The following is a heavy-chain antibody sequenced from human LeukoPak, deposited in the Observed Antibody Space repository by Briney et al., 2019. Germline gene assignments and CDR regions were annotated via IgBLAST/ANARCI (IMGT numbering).Heavy chain of an antibody. CDR1: GFTFSNYA. Sequence: PGGSLRLSCAASGFTFSNYAMHWVRQAPGKGLEWVAVTSADGGNKLYADSVKGRFTISRDNAKNSLYLQMNSLRAEDTAVYYCAREYYDFWSGYLDYWGQGTLVTVSS. V-gene: IGHV3-30-3*01. D-gene: IGHD3-3*01. CDR3: AREYYDFWSGYLDY. CDR2: TSADGGNK. J-gene: IGHJ4*02.